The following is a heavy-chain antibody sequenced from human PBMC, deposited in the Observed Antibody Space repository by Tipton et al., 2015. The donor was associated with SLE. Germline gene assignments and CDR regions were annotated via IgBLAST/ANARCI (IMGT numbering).Heavy chain of an antibody. J-gene: IGHJ4*02. CDR1: GGSISSYY. CDR2: INHSGST. Sequence: LRLSCTVSGGSISSYYWSWIRQPPGKGLEWIGEINHSGSTNHNPSLKSRVTISVDTSKNQLSLKLSSVTSADTAVYYCARYFYDSSGVCLFDFWGQGTLVTVSS. CDR3: ARYFYDSSGVCLFDF. V-gene: IGHV4-34*01. D-gene: IGHD3-22*01.